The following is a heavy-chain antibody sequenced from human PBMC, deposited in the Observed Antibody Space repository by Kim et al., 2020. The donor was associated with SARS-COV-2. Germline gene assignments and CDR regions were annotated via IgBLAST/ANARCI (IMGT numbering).Heavy chain of an antibody. CDR2: IYYSGST. V-gene: IGHV4-59*13. D-gene: IGHD3-22*01. Sequence: SETLSLTCTVSGGSISSYYWSWIRQPPGKGLEWIGYIYYSGSTNYNPSLKSRVTISVDTSKNQFSLKLSSVTAADTAVYYCARSGRLYYYDSSGYGGPIGGGFDPWGQGTLVTVSS. J-gene: IGHJ5*02. CDR1: GGSISSYY. CDR3: ARSGRLYYYDSSGYGGPIGGGFDP.